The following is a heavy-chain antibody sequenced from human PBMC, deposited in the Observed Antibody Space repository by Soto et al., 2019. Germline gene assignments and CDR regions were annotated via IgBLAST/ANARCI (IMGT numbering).Heavy chain of an antibody. Sequence: SETLSLTCTVSGGSVSGGSYYWSWIRQPPGKGLEWIGYIYYSGSTNYNPSLKSRVTISVDTSKNQFSLKLSSVTAADTAVYYCARASXYCSGGSCYYGYYGMDVWGRGTTVTVSS. CDR1: GGSVSGGSYY. CDR3: ARASXYCSGGSCYYGYYGMDV. J-gene: IGHJ6*02. D-gene: IGHD2-15*01. V-gene: IGHV4-61*01. CDR2: IYYSGST.